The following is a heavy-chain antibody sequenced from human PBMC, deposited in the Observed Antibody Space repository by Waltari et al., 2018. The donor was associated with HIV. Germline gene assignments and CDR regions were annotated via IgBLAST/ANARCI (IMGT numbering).Heavy chain of an antibody. CDR1: GFPFGASG. Sequence: EVHLVESGGGLVQPGRSLSLYFTASGFPFGASGISWYRQAPGKGLGWLSLIRGKAFSGSTEYAASVKGRVTVSRDDSKSIAYLQINSLKTEDTAVYYCTRSLLATANLWSGGYWGQGALVTVSS. V-gene: IGHV3-49*03. J-gene: IGHJ4*02. CDR3: TRSLLATANLWSGGY. CDR2: IRGKAFSGST. D-gene: IGHD2-21*02.